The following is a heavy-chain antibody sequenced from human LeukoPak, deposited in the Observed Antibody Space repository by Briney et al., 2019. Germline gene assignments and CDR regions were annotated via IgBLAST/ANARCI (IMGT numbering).Heavy chain of an antibody. CDR3: AKDRAVAGSYFGY. Sequence: GGSLRLSCAASGFTFSSYSMNWVRQAPGKGLEWVSSISSSSSYIYYADSVKGRFTISRDNSKNTLYLQMNSLRAEDTAVYYCAKDRAVAGSYFGYWGQGTLVTVSS. D-gene: IGHD6-19*01. J-gene: IGHJ4*02. CDR1: GFTFSSYS. CDR2: ISSSSSYI. V-gene: IGHV3-21*01.